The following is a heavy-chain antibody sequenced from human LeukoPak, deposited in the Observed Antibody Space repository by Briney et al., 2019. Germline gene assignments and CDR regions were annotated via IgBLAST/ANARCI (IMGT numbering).Heavy chain of an antibody. CDR1: GFTFSNYW. CDR3: SGRSGFSSIY. V-gene: IGHV3-74*01. Sequence: GGSLRLSCAASGFTFSNYWMHWVRQAPGKGLVWVSRINTDGSDTTYADSVKGRITISRDNTKNTLYVQMNSLRAEDTSVYYCSGRSGFSSIYWGQGTLVTVSS. D-gene: IGHD6-19*01. CDR2: INTDGSDT. J-gene: IGHJ4*02.